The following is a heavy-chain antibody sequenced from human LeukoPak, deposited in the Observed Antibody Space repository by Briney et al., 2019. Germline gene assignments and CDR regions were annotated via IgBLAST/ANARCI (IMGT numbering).Heavy chain of an antibody. J-gene: IGHJ4*02. D-gene: IGHD1-26*01. V-gene: IGHV3-23*01. Sequence: GGSLRLSCAASGSTFSTYDMSWVRQAPGKGLEWVSSISPRGGNTYHADSVKGRFTISRDNSKNTLYLQMNSLRAEDTAVYYCAKGLGVGATDYFDYWGQGTLVTVSS. CDR2: ISPRGGNT. CDR3: AKGLGVGATDYFDY. CDR1: GSTFSTYD.